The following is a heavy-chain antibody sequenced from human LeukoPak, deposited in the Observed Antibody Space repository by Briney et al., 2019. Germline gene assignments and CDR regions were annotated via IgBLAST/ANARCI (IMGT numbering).Heavy chain of an antibody. J-gene: IGHJ4*02. Sequence: PGGSLRLSCAASGFTFSNYAMRWVRQAPGKGLEWVPGISGSGDTTYYADSVKGRFTISRDNSKNTLHLQMNSLRAEDTAVYFCARRSGVAVAGAFDYWGQGTLVTVSS. CDR1: GFTFSNYA. CDR3: ARRSGVAVAGAFDY. CDR2: ISGSGDTT. D-gene: IGHD6-19*01. V-gene: IGHV3-23*01.